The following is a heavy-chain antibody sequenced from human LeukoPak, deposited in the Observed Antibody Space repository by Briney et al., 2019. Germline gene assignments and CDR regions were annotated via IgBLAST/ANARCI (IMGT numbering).Heavy chain of an antibody. D-gene: IGHD1-1*01. CDR1: GFTFSSYS. CDR3: ARDPRNWNPGDYGMDV. V-gene: IGHV3-21*01. Sequence: PGGSLRLSCAASGFTFSSYSMNWVRQAPGKGLEWVSSISSSSSYIYYADSVKGRFTISRDNAKNSLYLQMNSLRAEDTAVYYCARDPRNWNPGDYGMDVWGQGTTVTVSS. CDR2: ISSSSSYI. J-gene: IGHJ6*02.